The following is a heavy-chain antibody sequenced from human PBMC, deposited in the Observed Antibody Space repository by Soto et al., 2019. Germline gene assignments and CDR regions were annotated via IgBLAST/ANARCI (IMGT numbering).Heavy chain of an antibody. V-gene: IGHV5-51*01. J-gene: IGHJ6*02. CDR2: IYPGDSDT. CDR3: ARGRDAASHFYSPHGMDV. Sequence: LGESLKISCKGSGYSFTSYWIGWVRQMPGKGLEWMEIIYPGDSDTRYSTSFQGQVTISAEKSISTAYLQWSSLKASDTAMHYCARGRDAASHFYSPHGMDVWGQGTTVTASS. D-gene: IGHD2-15*01. CDR1: GYSFTSYW.